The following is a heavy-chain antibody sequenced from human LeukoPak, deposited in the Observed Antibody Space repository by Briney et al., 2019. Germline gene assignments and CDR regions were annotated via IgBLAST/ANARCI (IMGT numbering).Heavy chain of an antibody. Sequence: PGGSLRLSCAASGFTFSSYSMNWVRQAPGKGLEWVSSISSSSSYIYYADSVKGRFTISRDNAKNSLYLQMNSLRAEDTAVYYCARDWAVKGYQKAFDIWGQGTMVTVSS. CDR3: ARDWAVKGYQKAFDI. J-gene: IGHJ3*02. D-gene: IGHD5-18*01. V-gene: IGHV3-21*01. CDR1: GFTFSSYS. CDR2: ISSSSSYI.